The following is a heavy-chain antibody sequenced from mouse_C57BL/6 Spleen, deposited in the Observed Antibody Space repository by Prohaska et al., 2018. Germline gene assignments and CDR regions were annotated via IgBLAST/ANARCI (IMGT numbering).Heavy chain of an antibody. Sequence: EVKLLQSGGGLVQPGGSLKLSCAASGIDFSRYWMSWVRRAPGKGLEWIGEINPDSSTINYASSLKDKFISSRDNAKKTRYLQMGKVRSEDTVLYCSASASRGWYCDVWVRGTTVTVSS. CDR2: INPDSSTI. D-gene: IGHD6-1*01. CDR1: GIDFSRYW. CDR3: ASASRGWYCDV. J-gene: IGHJ1*03. V-gene: IGHV4-1*01.